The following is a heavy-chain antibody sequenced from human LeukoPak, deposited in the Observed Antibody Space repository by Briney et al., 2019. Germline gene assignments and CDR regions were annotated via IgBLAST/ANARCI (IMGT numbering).Heavy chain of an antibody. D-gene: IGHD3-16*01. V-gene: IGHV1-46*01. Sequence: ASVKVSCKASGYTFTNYYVHWVRQAPGQGLEWMGVINPSGGSTNYAQKFQGRVTMTRDTSTSTVYMELSSLRSEDTAVYYGARDSSVTTFRGCLDPWGQGTLVTVSS. CDR1: GYTFTNYY. CDR3: ARDSSVTTFRGCLDP. CDR2: INPSGGST. J-gene: IGHJ5*02.